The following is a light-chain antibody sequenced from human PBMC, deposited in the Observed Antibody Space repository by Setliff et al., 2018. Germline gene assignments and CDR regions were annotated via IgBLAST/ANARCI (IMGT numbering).Light chain of an antibody. V-gene: IGLV1-40*01. Sequence: QSVLTQPPSVSGAPGQRVSISCSGGRSNIGAGHDVHWYYHLAGTAPKLLIYHNNNQASGIPDRSSGSKSGTSASLAIAELQAEDEADYYCQSYDNTLGVSIFGGGTKVTVL. CDR3: QSYDNTLGVSI. J-gene: IGLJ2*01. CDR1: RSNIGAGHD. CDR2: HNN.